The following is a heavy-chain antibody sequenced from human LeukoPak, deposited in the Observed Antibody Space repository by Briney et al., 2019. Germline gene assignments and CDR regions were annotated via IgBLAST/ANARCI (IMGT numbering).Heavy chain of an antibody. V-gene: IGHV3-53*01. CDR3: ATTSILAYCGGDCYPDAFDI. CDR2: IYSGGST. J-gene: IGHJ3*02. D-gene: IGHD2-21*02. CDR1: GFTVSSNY. Sequence: PGGSLRLSCAASGFTVSSNYMSWVRQAPGKGLEWVSVIYSGGSTYYSDSVKGRFTISRDNYKNTLYLQMNSLRAEDTAVYYCATTSILAYCGGDCYPDAFDIWGQGTMVTVSS.